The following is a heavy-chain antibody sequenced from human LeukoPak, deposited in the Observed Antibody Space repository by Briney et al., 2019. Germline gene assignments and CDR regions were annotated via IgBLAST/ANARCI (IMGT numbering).Heavy chain of an antibody. Sequence: SQTLSLTSIVFAASISSYYCGWIRQLPGKGLEWIGCTYSIGSTYYNPSLKSRFTISVDTTKNQFYLKLSSVTAADTAVYYCARDKYGPQQLALVPPYHSTDDNSVYYYYYYMDVWGKGTTVTVSS. J-gene: IGHJ6*03. V-gene: IGHV4-39*07. CDR1: AASISSYY. D-gene: IGHD6-13*01. CDR2: TYSIGST. CDR3: ARDKYGPQQLALVPPYHSTDDNSVYYYYYYMDV.